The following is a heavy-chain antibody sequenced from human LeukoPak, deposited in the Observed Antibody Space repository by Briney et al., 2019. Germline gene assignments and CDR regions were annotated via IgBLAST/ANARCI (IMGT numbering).Heavy chain of an antibody. D-gene: IGHD4-17*01. CDR2: LWYDGSNK. Sequence: GGSLRLSCAASGFTFSRYGMHWVRQAPGKGLEWVAVLWYDGSNKDYADSVKGRFTISRDNSKNTLYLQMNSLRAEDTAAYHCAKGRNEDGDAALNYWGQGTLVTVSS. J-gene: IGHJ4*02. V-gene: IGHV3-33*06. CDR3: AKGRNEDGDAALNY. CDR1: GFTFSRYG.